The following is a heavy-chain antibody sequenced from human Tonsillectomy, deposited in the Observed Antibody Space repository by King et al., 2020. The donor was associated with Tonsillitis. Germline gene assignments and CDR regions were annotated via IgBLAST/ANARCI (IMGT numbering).Heavy chain of an antibody. J-gene: IGHJ4*02. V-gene: IGHV3-30*18. Sequence: VQLVESGGGVVQPGRSLRLSCAASGFTFSSYGMHWVRQAPGQGVEWVAVISYDGSNKYYADSLKGRFTISRDNSTNTLYLQMNSLRAEDTAVYYCAKDNDFNYWGQGTLVTVSS. CDR1: GFTFSSYG. D-gene: IGHD3-3*01. CDR3: AKDNDFNY. CDR2: ISYDGSNK.